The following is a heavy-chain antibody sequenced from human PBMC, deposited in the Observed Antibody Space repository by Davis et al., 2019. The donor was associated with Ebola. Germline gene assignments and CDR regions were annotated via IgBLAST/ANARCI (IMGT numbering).Heavy chain of an antibody. D-gene: IGHD2-21*02. Sequence: GESLKISCAASGFTLMNHGVSWVRQAPGKGLEWVSHISAGGGPTYGDSIRGRFTISRDISTNTLYLQMNSLRVEDTAVYYCARGGFHCGGDCGHRFDPWGQGTPVTVSS. CDR2: ISAGGGPT. CDR3: ARGGFHCGGDCGHRFDP. V-gene: IGHV3-23*01. J-gene: IGHJ5*02. CDR1: GFTLMNHG.